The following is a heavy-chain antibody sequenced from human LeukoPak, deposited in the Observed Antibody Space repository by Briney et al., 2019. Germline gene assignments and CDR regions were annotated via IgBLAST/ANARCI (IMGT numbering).Heavy chain of an antibody. J-gene: IGHJ6*03. CDR3: ARDDYGSGSYWGYYYYMDV. CDR1: GYTFTDYF. CDR2: INPNSGAT. D-gene: IGHD3-10*01. V-gene: IGHV1-2*02. Sequence: ASVTVSCKASGYTFTDYFIHWVRQAPGQGLEWMGWINPNSGATNYAQRFQGRVTMTTDTSTSTAYMELRSLRSDDTAVYYCARDDYGSGSYWGYYYYMDVWGKGTTVTVSS.